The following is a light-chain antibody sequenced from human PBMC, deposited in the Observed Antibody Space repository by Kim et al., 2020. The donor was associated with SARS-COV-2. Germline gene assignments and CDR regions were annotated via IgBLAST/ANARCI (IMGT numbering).Light chain of an antibody. J-gene: IGLJ3*02. CDR3: CSYAGSYVWV. V-gene: IGLV2-11*01. Sequence: QSALTQPRSVSGSPGQSVTISCTGTSSDVGGYNYVSWYQQHPGKAPKLMIDDVSKRPSGVPDRFSGSKSGNTASLTISGLQAEDEADYYCCSYAGSYVWVFGGGTQLTVL. CDR1: SSDVGGYNY. CDR2: DVS.